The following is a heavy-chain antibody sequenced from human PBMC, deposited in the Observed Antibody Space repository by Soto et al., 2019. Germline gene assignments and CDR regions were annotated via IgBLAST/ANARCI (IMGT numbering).Heavy chain of an antibody. V-gene: IGHV4-4*07. D-gene: IGHD3-16*01. J-gene: IGHJ2*01. CDR2: LSTSGRT. CDR1: GDSFGNFY. CDR3: ARGLGRYFDL. Sequence: SETLSLTCTVSGDSFGNFYWSWIRQPAGKGLESIGRLSTSGRTNYSPSLQSRVTMSLDTSKNRFSLRLTSVSAADTAVYFCARGLGRYFDLWGRGTLVTVSS.